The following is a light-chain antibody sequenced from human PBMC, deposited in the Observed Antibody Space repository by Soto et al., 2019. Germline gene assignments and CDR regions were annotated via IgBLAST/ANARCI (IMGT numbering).Light chain of an antibody. CDR3: QQYYSTLYT. Sequence: IVMTQSPDSLAVSLGERATINCRSSQSVLYSSDNRNYLAWYQQKPRQPPKLLIYWASTRESGVPDRFSGSGSGTDFTLTISSLQAEDVAVYYCQQYYSTLYTFGQGTKLEIK. CDR2: WAS. CDR1: QSVLYSSDNRNY. J-gene: IGKJ2*01. V-gene: IGKV4-1*01.